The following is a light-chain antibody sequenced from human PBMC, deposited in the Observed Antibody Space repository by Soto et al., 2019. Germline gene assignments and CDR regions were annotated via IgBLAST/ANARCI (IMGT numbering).Light chain of an antibody. CDR3: GAHAGSNTWV. CDR2: EVN. CDR1: SSDVGGYTY. V-gene: IGLV2-8*01. Sequence: QSVLTQPPSASGSPGQSVTISCTGTSSDVGGYTYVSWYQQHPGKAPKLIIYEVNKRPSGVPARFSGSKSGITASLTVSGLQADDEADYYCGAHAGSNTWVFGGGTQLTVL. J-gene: IGLJ3*02.